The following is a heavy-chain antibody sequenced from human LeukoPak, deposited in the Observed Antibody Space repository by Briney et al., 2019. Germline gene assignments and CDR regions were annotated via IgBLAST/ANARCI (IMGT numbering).Heavy chain of an antibody. V-gene: IGHV3-30*02. CDR2: IRYDGSDK. J-gene: IGHJ4*02. CDR1: GFTFRSYG. Sequence: GGSLRLSCAASGFTFRSYGMHWVRQAPGKGLEWVAFIRYDGSDKYYADSVKGRFTISRDNAKNSLYLQMNSLRAEDTAVYYCARDRSTVTTWVDYWGQGTLVTVSS. D-gene: IGHD4-17*01. CDR3: ARDRSTVTTWVDY.